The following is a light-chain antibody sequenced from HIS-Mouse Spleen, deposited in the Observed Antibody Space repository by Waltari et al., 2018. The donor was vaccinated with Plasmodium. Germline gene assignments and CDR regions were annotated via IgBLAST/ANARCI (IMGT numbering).Light chain of an antibody. V-gene: IGKV3-15*01. J-gene: IGKJ3*01. CDR3: QQYNNWSFT. CDR1: QSVSSH. Sequence: EIVMTQSPATLSVSPGERATLSCRASQSVSSHVAWYQQKPGQAPRLLIYGASTRATVIPARFSGSGSGTEFTLTISSLQSEDFAVYYCQQYNNWSFTFGPGTKVDIK. CDR2: GAS.